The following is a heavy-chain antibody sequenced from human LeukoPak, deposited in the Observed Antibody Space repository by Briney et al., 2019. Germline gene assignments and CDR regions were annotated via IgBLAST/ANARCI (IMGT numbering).Heavy chain of an antibody. D-gene: IGHD2-15*01. CDR2: IVVGSGNT. CDR3: ARDELGCSGSSCYTSSDY. CDR1: GFTFTSSA. V-gene: IGHV1-58*01. J-gene: IGHJ4*02. Sequence: ASVKVSCKASGFTFTSSAVQWVRQARGQRLEWIGWIVVGSGNTNYAQKFQERVTITRDMSTSTAYMELSSLRSEDTAVYYCARDELGCSGSSCYTSSDYWGRGTLVIVCS.